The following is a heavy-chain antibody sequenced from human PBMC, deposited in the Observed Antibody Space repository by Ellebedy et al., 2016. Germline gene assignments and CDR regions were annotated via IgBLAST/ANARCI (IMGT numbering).Heavy chain of an antibody. CDR1: GYTFTYRY. V-gene: IGHV1-45*02. Sequence: SVKVSCXASGYTFTYRYLHWVRQAPGQALEWMGWITPFNGNTNYAQKFQGRVTMTRDTSTSTVYMELSSLRSEDTAVYYCGVRDDAFDIWGQGTMVTVSS. D-gene: IGHD5/OR15-5a*01. CDR2: ITPFNGNT. J-gene: IGHJ3*02. CDR3: GVRDDAFDI.